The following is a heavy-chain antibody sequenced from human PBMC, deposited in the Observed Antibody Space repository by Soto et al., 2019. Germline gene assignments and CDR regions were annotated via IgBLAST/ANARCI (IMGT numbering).Heavy chain of an antibody. CDR2: MDNDGVGT. CDR3: ARVGAFDPIHDV. Sequence: PGGSLRLSCAASGFTFSRHWMHWGCQIPGKGLMWVCCMDNDGVGTSYADSVRGRFTMSMDNAKITLYLQMDTLRVEDTAVYFCARVGAFDPIHDVWGQGTLVTVSS. J-gene: IGHJ4*01. V-gene: IGHV3-74*01. CDR1: GFTFSRHW. D-gene: IGHD2-15*01.